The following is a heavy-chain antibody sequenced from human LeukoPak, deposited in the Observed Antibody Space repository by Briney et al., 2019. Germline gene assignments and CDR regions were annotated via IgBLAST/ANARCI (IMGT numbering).Heavy chain of an antibody. CDR1: GYTFTNYY. CDR3: ARARLVNWFDP. CDR2: INPSGGST. Sequence: ASVKVSCKASGYTFTNYYMNWVRQAPGKGLEWVGIINPSGGSTSYAQKFQGRVTMTRDTSTSTVYMELSSLRSEDTAVYYCARARLVNWFDPWGQGTLVTVSS. V-gene: IGHV1-46*01. J-gene: IGHJ5*02. D-gene: IGHD3-9*01.